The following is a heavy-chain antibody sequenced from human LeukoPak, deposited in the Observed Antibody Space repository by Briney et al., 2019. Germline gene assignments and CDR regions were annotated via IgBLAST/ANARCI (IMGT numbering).Heavy chain of an antibody. CDR3: ARVGLDRRGYSGYEAFDY. D-gene: IGHD5-12*01. J-gene: IGHJ4*02. CDR2: ISTSSSYI. CDR1: GFTFDDYG. V-gene: IGHV3-21*01. Sequence: GGSLRLSCAASGFTFDDYGMSWVRQAPGKGLEWVSSISTSSSYIYYADSLKGRFTVSRDNAKKSLYLQINSLRAEDTAVYYCARVGLDRRGYSGYEAFDYWGQGTLVTVSS.